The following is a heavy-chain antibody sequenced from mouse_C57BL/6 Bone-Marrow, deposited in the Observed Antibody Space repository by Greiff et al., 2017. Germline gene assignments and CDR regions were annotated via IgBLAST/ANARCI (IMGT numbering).Heavy chain of an antibody. CDR2: IYPRDGST. D-gene: IGHD1-1*01. CDR3: ARIEFDGSSGDWYFDV. J-gene: IGHJ1*03. Sequence: VKLVESGPELVKPGASVKLSCKASGYTFTSYDINWVKQRPGQGLEWIGWIYPRDGSTKYNEKFKGKATLTVDTSSSTANMELHSLTSEDSAVYFCARIEFDGSSGDWYFDVWGTGTTVTVSS. CDR1: GYTFTSYD. V-gene: IGHV1-85*01.